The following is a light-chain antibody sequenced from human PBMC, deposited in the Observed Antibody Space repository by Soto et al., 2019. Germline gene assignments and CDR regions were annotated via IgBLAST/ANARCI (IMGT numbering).Light chain of an antibody. CDR3: KQRSKWPLT. J-gene: IGKJ4*01. CDR1: QSVSSY. V-gene: IGKV3-11*01. Sequence: EIVLTQSPATLSLSPGERATLSCRASQSVSSYLAWYQQKPGQAPRLLIYDASNRATGIPARFSGSGSGTDFTLTNSSLEPEDFAVYYCKQRSKWPLTFGGGTKVEIK. CDR2: DAS.